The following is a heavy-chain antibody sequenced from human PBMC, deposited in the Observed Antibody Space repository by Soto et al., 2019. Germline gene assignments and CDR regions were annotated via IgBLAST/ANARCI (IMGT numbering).Heavy chain of an antibody. D-gene: IGHD6-13*01. CDR1: GFSLSTSGMC. V-gene: IGHV2-70*20. CDR2: IDWHDDK. CDR3: ARIPVAAAGFYGMDV. Sequence: SGPTLVNPTQALTLTCTFSGFSLSTSGMCVGWVRQPPGKALEWLALIDWHDDKYYRTSLKTRLTISKDTSKNHVVLTMSNMDPVDTATYHCARIPVAAAGFYGMDVWGQGTTVTVSS. J-gene: IGHJ6*02.